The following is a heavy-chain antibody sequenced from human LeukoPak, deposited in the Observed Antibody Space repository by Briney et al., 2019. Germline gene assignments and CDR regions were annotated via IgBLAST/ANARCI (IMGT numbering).Heavy chain of an antibody. Sequence: PGRSLRLSCAASGFTFSGSAMHWVRQASGKGLEWVGRIRSKANSYATAYAASVKGRFTISRDDSKNTAYLQMNSLKTEDTAVYYCTRPYDGSGSSTRFDPWGQGTLVTVPS. CDR2: IRSKANSYAT. CDR3: TRPYDGSGSSTRFDP. D-gene: IGHD3-10*01. V-gene: IGHV3-73*01. CDR1: GFTFSGSA. J-gene: IGHJ5*02.